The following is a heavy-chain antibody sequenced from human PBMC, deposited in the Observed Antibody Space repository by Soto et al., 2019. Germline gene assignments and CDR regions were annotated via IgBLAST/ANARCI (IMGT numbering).Heavy chain of an antibody. CDR3: AADSLGSSGTDAFDI. J-gene: IGHJ3*02. V-gene: IGHV1-58*01. CDR2: IVVGSGNT. D-gene: IGHD6-13*01. Sequence: AASVKVSCKASGFTFTSSAVQWVRQARGQRLEWIGWIVVGSGNTNYAQKFQERVTITRDMSTSTAYMELSSLRSEDTAVYYCAADSLGSSGTDAFDIWGQGTMVTVSS. CDR1: GFTFTSSA.